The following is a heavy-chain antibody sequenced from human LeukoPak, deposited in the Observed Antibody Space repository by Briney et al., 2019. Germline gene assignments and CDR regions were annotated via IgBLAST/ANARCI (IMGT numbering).Heavy chain of an antibody. CDR2: IIPIFGTA. J-gene: IGHJ6*03. D-gene: IGHD2-2*01. V-gene: IGHV1-69*13. Sequence: SVKVSCKASGGTFSSYAISWVRQAPGQGLEWMGGIIPIFGTANYAQKFQGRVTITADESTSTAYMELSSLRSEDTAVYYCASGRDIVVVPAAPETHYYYYMDVWGKGTTVTISS. CDR1: GGTFSSYA. CDR3: ASGRDIVVVPAAPETHYYYYMDV.